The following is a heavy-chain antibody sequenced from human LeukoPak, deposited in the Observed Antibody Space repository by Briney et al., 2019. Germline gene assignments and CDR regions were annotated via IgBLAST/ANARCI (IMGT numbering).Heavy chain of an antibody. J-gene: IGHJ4*02. V-gene: IGHV4-34*01. D-gene: IGHD4-23*01. CDR3: ARHDGGSSVDY. Sequence: SETLSLTCAVYGGSFSGYYWSWIRQPPGKGLEWIGEINHSGSTNYNPSLKSRVTISVDTSKNQFSLKLSSVTAADTAVYYCARHDGGSSVDYWGQGTLVTVSS. CDR2: INHSGST. CDR1: GGSFSGYY.